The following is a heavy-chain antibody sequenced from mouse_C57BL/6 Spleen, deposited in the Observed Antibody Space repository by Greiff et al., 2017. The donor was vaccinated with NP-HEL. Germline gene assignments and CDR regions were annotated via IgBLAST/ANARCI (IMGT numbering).Heavy chain of an antibody. D-gene: IGHD2-5*01. CDR3: ASQAYYSNGAMDY. CDR2: ISGGGGNT. J-gene: IGHJ4*01. V-gene: IGHV5-9*01. CDR1: GFTFSSYT. Sequence: EVQGVESGGGLVKPGGSLKLSCAASGFTFSSYTMSCVRQTPEKRLEWVATISGGGGNTYYPDSVKGRFTISRDNAKNTLYLQMSSLRSEDTALYYCASQAYYSNGAMDYWGQGTSVTVSS.